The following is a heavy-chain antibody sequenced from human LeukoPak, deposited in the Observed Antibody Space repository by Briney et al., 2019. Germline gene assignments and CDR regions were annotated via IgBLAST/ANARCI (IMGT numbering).Heavy chain of an antibody. V-gene: IGHV3-7*01. Sequence: PGGALRLSRAASRFTLYKFLVTWARQAPGEGVGWVANINPDGSDKHHVDSVKGRFRISRDNAENSLFLLMDSLRAEDTAVYYCARHLDWAFDYWGQGTLVTVSS. CDR2: INPDGSDK. J-gene: IGHJ4*02. D-gene: IGHD2-21*01. CDR1: RFTLYKFL. CDR3: ARHLDWAFDY.